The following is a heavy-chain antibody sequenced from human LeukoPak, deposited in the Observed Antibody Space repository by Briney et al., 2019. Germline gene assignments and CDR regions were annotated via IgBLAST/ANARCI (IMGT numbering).Heavy chain of an antibody. V-gene: IGHV3-48*02. D-gene: IGHD4-23*01. J-gene: IGHJ4*02. CDR2: IRSRSMAL. Sequence: PGGSLKPSWPASGFTFITYTMTWVRQAPGRGLEWFSYIRSRSMALTYADSVKGRFTTSRDNAKNSLYLQMNSLRDEDTAVYYCARERHYGGTVDYWGQGTLVTVSS. CDR3: ARERHYGGTVDY. CDR1: GFTFITYT.